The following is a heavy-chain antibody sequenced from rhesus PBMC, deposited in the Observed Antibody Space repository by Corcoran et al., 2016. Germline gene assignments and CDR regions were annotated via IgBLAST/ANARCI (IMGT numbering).Heavy chain of an antibody. J-gene: IGHJ5-1*01. CDR3: ATDSGYSSGYNRFDV. CDR1: GGSISDSYY. D-gene: IGHD5-24*01. Sequence: QVQLQESGPGLGKPSETLSLTCAVPGGSISDSYYWGWLSQSPGTGLEWIGNTYGNSASTYYNPSLKSRVTISKDTSKNHFFLKVSSVTAADTAIYYCATDSGYSSGYNRFDVWGAGVLVTVSS. V-gene: IGHV4S9*01. CDR2: TYGNSAST.